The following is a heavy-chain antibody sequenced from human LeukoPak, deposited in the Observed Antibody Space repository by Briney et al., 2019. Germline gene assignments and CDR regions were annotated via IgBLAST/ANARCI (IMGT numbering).Heavy chain of an antibody. J-gene: IGHJ4*02. CDR3: ARDQSPQNYYDSSGYSLGYFDY. CDR2: ISSSGSTI. V-gene: IGHV3-11*04. D-gene: IGHD3-22*01. CDR1: GFPFNDYY. Sequence: GSLRLSCAASGFPFNDYYMSWIRQGPGKGLEWVSYISSSGSTIYYADSVKGRFTISRDNAKNSLYLQMNSLRAEDTAVYYCARDQSPQNYYDSSGYSLGYFDYWGQGTLVTVSS.